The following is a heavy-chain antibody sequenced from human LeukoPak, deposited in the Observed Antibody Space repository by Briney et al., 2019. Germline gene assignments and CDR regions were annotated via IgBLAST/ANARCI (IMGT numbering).Heavy chain of an antibody. V-gene: IGHV1-18*01. Sequence: ASVKVSCKASGYTFTSYGISWVRQAPGQGLEWMGWISAYNGNTNYAQKLQGRVTMTTDTSTSTAYMELRSLRSDDTAVYYCARAESWNYLEYYYYYMDVWGKGTTVTVSS. J-gene: IGHJ6*03. CDR1: GYTFTSYG. D-gene: IGHD1-7*01. CDR3: ARAESWNYLEYYYYYMDV. CDR2: ISAYNGNT.